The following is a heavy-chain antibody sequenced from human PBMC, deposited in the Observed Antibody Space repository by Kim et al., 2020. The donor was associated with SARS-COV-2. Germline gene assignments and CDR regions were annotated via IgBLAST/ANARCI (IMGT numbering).Heavy chain of an antibody. D-gene: IGHD6-6*01. CDR3: ASPLYSSSSPATW. CDR1: GGSISSSSYY. J-gene: IGHJ4*02. CDR2: IYYSGST. Sequence: SETLSLTCTVSGGSISSSSYYWGWIRQPPGKGLEWIGSIYYSGSTYYNPSLKSRVTISVDTSKNQFSLKLSSVTAADTAVYYCASPLYSSSSPATWWGQGTLVTVSS. V-gene: IGHV4-39*01.